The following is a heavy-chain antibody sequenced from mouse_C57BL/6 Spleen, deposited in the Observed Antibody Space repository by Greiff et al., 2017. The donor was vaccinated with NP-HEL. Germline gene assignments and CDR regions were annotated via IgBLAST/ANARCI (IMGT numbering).Heavy chain of an antibody. J-gene: IGHJ3*01. Sequence: VHVKQSGPELVKPGASVKISCKASGYSFTDYNMNWVKQSNGKSLEWIGVINPNYGTTSYNQKFKGKATLTVDQSSSTAYMQLNSLTSEDSAVYYCARSRDGYYVWFAYWGQGTLVTVSA. V-gene: IGHV1-39*01. CDR1: GYSFTDYN. CDR2: INPNYGTT. CDR3: ARSRDGYYVWFAY. D-gene: IGHD2-3*01.